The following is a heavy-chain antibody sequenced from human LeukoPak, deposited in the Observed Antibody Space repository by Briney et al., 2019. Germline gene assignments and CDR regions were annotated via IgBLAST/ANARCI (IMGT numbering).Heavy chain of an antibody. D-gene: IGHD3-10*01. CDR1: GGTFSSYA. J-gene: IGHJ5*02. Sequence: GASVKVSCKASGGTFSSYAISWVRQAPGQGLEWMGWINPNSGGTNYAQKFQGRVTMTRDTSISTAYMELSRLRSDDTAVYYCARDGRYYYGSALGGNWFDPWGQGTLVTVSS. V-gene: IGHV1-2*02. CDR2: INPNSGGT. CDR3: ARDGRYYYGSALGGNWFDP.